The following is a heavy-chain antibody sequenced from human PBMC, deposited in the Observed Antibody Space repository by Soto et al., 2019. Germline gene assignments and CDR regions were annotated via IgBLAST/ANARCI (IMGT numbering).Heavy chain of an antibody. CDR3: ARAITTVRGVIKAPYYFDY. V-gene: IGHV1-69*01. Sequence: SSVNGDCKASGGSFSSDAVGWVRQENGQGLEWMGGIIPIFGTANYAQKFQGRVTITADESTSTAYMELSSLRSEDTAVYYCARAITTVRGVIKAPYYFDYWGQGTLVTVSS. CDR2: IIPIFGTA. CDR1: GGSFSSDA. J-gene: IGHJ4*02. D-gene: IGHD3-10*01.